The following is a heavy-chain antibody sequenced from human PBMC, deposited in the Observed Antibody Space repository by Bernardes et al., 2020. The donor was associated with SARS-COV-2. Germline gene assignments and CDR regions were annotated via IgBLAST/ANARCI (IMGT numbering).Heavy chain of an antibody. CDR3: ARDGARITIFGVVTLYGMDV. CDR2: LYYTGST. CDR1: GGSISAYY. J-gene: IGHJ6*02. V-gene: IGHV4-59*01. D-gene: IGHD3-3*01. Sequence: SETLSLTCTVSGGSISAYYWSWFRQPPGKGLEWIGYLYYTGSTNYNPSLKSRVTISVDTSKNQFSLKLSSVTAADTAVYYCARDGARITIFGVVTLYGMDVWGQGTTVTVSS.